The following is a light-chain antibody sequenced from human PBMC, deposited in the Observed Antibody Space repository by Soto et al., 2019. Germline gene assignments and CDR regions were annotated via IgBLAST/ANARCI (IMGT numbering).Light chain of an antibody. J-gene: IGLJ2*01. Sequence: QSALPQPASVSGSPGQSITISCTGTSSDVGGYNYVSWYQQHPGKAPKLMIYDVSNRPSGVSNRFSGSKSCNTASLTISGLHAEDEADYYCSSYTSSSTLGVVFGGGTKLTVL. CDR2: DVS. CDR1: SSDVGGYNY. CDR3: SSYTSSSTLGVV. V-gene: IGLV2-14*01.